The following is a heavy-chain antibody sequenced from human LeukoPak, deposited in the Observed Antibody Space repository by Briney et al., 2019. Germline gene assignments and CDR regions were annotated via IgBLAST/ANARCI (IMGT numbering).Heavy chain of an antibody. CDR3: ARDDGYGDYGMDV. CDR2: VYSGGST. CDR1: GFTVSSNY. D-gene: IGHD5-24*01. V-gene: IGHV3-53*01. Sequence: PGGSLRLSCAASGFTVSSNYMSWVRQAPGKGLEWVSVVYSGGSTYYADSVKGRFTISRDNSKNTLYLQMNSLRAEDTAVYYCARDDGYGDYGMDVWGQGTTVTVSS. J-gene: IGHJ6*02.